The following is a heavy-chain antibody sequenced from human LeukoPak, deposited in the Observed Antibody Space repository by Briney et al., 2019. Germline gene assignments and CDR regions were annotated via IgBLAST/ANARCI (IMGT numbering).Heavy chain of an antibody. Sequence: SETLSLTCTVSGGSISSYYWSWIRQPPGKGLEWIGYIYYSGSTNYNPSLKSRVTISVDTSKNQFSLKLSSVTAADTAVYYCARAMSQIYSQQLVLYYYYYMDVWGKGTTVTISS. D-gene: IGHD6-13*01. J-gene: IGHJ6*03. CDR3: ARAMSQIYSQQLVLYYYYYMDV. CDR1: GGSISSYY. V-gene: IGHV4-59*01. CDR2: IYYSGST.